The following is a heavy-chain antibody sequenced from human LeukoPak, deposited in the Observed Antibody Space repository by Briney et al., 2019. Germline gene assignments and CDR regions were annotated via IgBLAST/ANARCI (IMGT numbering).Heavy chain of an antibody. CDR2: MKQDGSEK. D-gene: IGHD1-26*01. V-gene: IGHV3-7*01. Sequence: PGGSLRLSCAASGFTLSSYWMTWVRQAPGKGLEWLANMKQDGSEKYSVDSLKGRFTISRDNSKNSLYLQMNSPRAEATAVYYCARHSGTYFDYWGQGTLVTVSS. CDR1: GFTLSSYW. J-gene: IGHJ4*02. CDR3: ARHSGTYFDY.